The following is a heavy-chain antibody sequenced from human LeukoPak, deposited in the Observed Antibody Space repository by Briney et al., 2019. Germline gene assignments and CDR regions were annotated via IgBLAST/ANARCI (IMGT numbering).Heavy chain of an antibody. CDR3: AKEKAGYCSSTSCFDGYDY. J-gene: IGHJ4*02. Sequence: GGSLRLSCAASGFTFSSYAMSWVRQAPGKGLEWVSAISGSGGSTYYADSVEGRFSISRDNSKNTLYLQLNSLRAEDTAVYYCAKEKAGYCSSTSCFDGYDYWGQGTLVTVSS. CDR2: ISGSGGST. D-gene: IGHD2-2*01. V-gene: IGHV3-23*01. CDR1: GFTFSSYA.